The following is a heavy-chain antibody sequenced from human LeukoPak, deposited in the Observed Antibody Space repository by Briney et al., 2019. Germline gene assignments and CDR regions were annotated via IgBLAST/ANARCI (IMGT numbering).Heavy chain of an antibody. CDR1: GGSFSGYY. V-gene: IGHV4-34*01. J-gene: IGHJ4*02. Sequence: PSETLSLTCAVYGGSFSGYYWSWIRQSPGKGLEWIGEINHSGSTNYSPSLKSRVTISRDTSKNQFSLKLNSVTAADTAVYYCATTQGYWGQGTLVTVSS. CDR2: INHSGST. CDR3: ATTQGY.